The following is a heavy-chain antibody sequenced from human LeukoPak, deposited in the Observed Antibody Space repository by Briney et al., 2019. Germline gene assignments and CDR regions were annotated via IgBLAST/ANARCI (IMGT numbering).Heavy chain of an antibody. CDR1: GGIFSSYA. V-gene: IGHV1-69*06. D-gene: IGHD3-9*01. J-gene: IGHJ6*03. CDR3: ARGYYDILTGPYYYYYYMDV. CDR2: IIPIFGAT. Sequence: ASVKVSCKASGGIFSSYAISWVRQAPGQGLEWMGGIIPIFGATNYAQEFQGRVTITADKSTSTAYMELSSLRSEDTAVYYCARGYYDILTGPYYYYYYMDVWGKGTTVNVSS.